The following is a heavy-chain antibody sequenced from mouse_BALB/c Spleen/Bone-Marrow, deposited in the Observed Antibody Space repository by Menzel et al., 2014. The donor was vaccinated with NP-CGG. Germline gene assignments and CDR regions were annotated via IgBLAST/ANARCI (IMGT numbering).Heavy chain of an antibody. CDR1: GFTFTDYY. CDR2: IRNKANGYTT. Sequence: EVKVVESGGGLVQPGGSLRLSCATSGFTFTDYYMNWVRQPPGKALEWLGFIRNKANGYTTEYSASVKGRFTISRDNSQNILYLQMNTLRAEDSATYYCARDKGRVFFDYWGQGTTLTGSS. CDR3: ARDKGRVFFDY. V-gene: IGHV7-3*02. J-gene: IGHJ2*01.